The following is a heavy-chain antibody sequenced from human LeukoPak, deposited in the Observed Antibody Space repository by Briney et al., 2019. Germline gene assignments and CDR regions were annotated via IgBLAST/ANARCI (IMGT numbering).Heavy chain of an antibody. Sequence: GASVKVSCKASGYTFTGYYMHWVRQAPGQGLDWMGWINPNSGGTNYARKFQGRVAMTRDTSISTAYMELSRLRSDDTAVYYCASDSSATGYSGPHYFDYWGQGTLVTVSS. CDR3: ASDSSATGYSGPHYFDY. V-gene: IGHV1-2*02. D-gene: IGHD5-12*01. CDR1: GYTFTGYY. J-gene: IGHJ4*02. CDR2: INPNSGGT.